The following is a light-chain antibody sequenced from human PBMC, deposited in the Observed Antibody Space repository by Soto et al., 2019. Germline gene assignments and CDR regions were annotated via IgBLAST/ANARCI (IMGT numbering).Light chain of an antibody. J-gene: IGKJ4*01. Sequence: PGERATLSCRASQSVTTFLAWYQQKPGQAPRLLIYDASKRATGIPARFSGSGSGTDFTLTISSLEPEDFAVYYCQQRTHWPLPFGGGTKVEIK. CDR1: QSVTTF. CDR2: DAS. CDR3: QQRTHWPLP. V-gene: IGKV3-11*01.